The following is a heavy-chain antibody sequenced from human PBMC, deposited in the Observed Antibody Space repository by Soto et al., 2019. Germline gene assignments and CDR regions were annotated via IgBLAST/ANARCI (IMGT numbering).Heavy chain of an antibody. V-gene: IGHV4-31*03. J-gene: IGHJ4*02. CDR1: GGSISFGGYY. CDR3: SRGIAAGSFDY. Sequence: QVQLQESGPGLVKPSQTLSLTCTVSGGSISFGGYYWSWIRQHPEKGLEWIGYIYYSGSAYYHPSLKRRVRMSVDTAKNQFSLKLSSVTAADTAVYYCSRGIAAGSFDYWGQGTLVTVSS. D-gene: IGHD6-13*01. CDR2: IYYSGSA.